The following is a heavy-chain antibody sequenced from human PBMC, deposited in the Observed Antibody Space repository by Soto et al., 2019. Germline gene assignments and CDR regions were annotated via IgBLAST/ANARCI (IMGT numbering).Heavy chain of an antibody. CDR2: IYYSGST. CDR3: AREITPITIFGVVTEPYFDY. V-gene: IGHV4-31*03. Sequence: SETLSLTCTVSGGSISSGGYYWSWIRQHPGKGLEWIGYIYYSGSTYYNPSLKSRVTISVDTSKNQFSLKLSSVTAADTAVYYCAREITPITIFGVVTEPYFDYWGQGTLVTVSS. D-gene: IGHD3-3*01. CDR1: GGSISSGGYY. J-gene: IGHJ4*02.